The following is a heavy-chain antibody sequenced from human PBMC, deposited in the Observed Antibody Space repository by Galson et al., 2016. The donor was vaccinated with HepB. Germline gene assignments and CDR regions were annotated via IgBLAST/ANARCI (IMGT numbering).Heavy chain of an antibody. J-gene: IGHJ2*01. CDR3: VRDATSGWYGTFNWDFDL. CDR2: VWYDGSEK. V-gene: IGHV3-33*01. Sequence: SLRLSCAASGFTLGSYGMHWVRQAPGKGLEWVAMVWYDGSEKYYAASVKGRFNVFRDNPKNTLYLEMNSLRAEDTAIYYCVRDATSGWYGTFNWDFDLWGRGTLVTVS. CDR1: GFTLGSYG. D-gene: IGHD6-19*01.